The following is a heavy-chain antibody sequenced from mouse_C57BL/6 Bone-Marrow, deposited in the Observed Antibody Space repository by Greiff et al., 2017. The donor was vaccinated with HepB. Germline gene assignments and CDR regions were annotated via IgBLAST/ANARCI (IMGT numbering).Heavy chain of an antibody. D-gene: IGHD1-1*01. V-gene: IGHV5-16*01. J-gene: IGHJ4*01. CDR1: GFTFSDYY. CDR3: ARVTTVDAMDY. Sequence: DVKLVESEGGLVQPGRSMKLSCTASGFTFSDYYMAWVRQVPEKGLEWVANINYDGSSTYYLDSLKSRFIISRDNAKNILYLQMSSLKSEDTATYYCARVTTVDAMDYWGQGTSVTVSS. CDR2: INYDGSST.